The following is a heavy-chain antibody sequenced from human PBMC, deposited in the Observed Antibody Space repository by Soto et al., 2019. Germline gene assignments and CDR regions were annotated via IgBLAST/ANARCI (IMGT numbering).Heavy chain of an antibody. J-gene: IGHJ4*02. CDR2: ISWNSGSI. V-gene: IGHV3-9*01. CDR3: XXXXXXXXXXXXFDY. Sequence: EVQLVESGGGLVQPGRSLRLSCAASGFTFDDYAMHWVRQAPXXXLXXVSGISWNSGSIGYADSVKGRFTISRDNAKNSLYLQMNXLXAXDXXXXXXXXXXXXXXXXXXFDYWGQGTLVTVSS. CDR1: GFTFDDYA.